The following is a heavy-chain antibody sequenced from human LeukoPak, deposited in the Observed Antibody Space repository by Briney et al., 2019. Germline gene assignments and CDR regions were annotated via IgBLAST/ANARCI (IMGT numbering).Heavy chain of an antibody. D-gene: IGHD3-3*01. V-gene: IGHV4-30-4*01. CDR1: GGSISSGDYY. CDR3: ARYFRGGVVTHYYYYYGMDV. CDR2: IYYSGST. Sequence: SQTLSLTCTVSGGSISSGDYYWSRIRQPPGKGLEWIGYIYYSGSTYDNPSLKSRVTISVDTSKNQFSMKLSSVTAADTAVYYCARYFRGGVVTHYYYYYGMDVWGQGTTVTVSS. J-gene: IGHJ6*02.